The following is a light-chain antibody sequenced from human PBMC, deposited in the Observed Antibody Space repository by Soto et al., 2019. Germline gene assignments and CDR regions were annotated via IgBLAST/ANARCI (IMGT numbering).Light chain of an antibody. Sequence: QSVLTQPPSVSGAPGQRVTISCTGSSSNIGACYDVHWYQQLPGTAPKLLIYGNSNRPSGVPDRFSGSKSGTSASLAITGLQAEDEADYYCQSYDSSLSDSGVFGGGTKLTVL. CDR2: GNS. CDR3: QSYDSSLSDSGV. CDR1: SSNIGACYD. J-gene: IGLJ3*02. V-gene: IGLV1-40*01.